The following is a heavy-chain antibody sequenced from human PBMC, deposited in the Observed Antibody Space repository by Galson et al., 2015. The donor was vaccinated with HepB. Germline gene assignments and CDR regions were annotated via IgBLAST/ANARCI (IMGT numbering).Heavy chain of an antibody. CDR3: ARDRFVGQYSGTYYYYGMDV. CDR1: GFTFSDYY. D-gene: IGHD2-21*01. Sequence: SLRLSCAASGFTFSDYYMSWIRQAPGKGLEWVSYISSSGSTIYYADSVKGRFTISRDNAKNSLYLQMNSLRAEDTAVYYCARDRFVGQYSGTYYYYGMDVWGQGTTVTVSS. CDR2: ISSSGSTI. V-gene: IGHV3-11*01. J-gene: IGHJ6*02.